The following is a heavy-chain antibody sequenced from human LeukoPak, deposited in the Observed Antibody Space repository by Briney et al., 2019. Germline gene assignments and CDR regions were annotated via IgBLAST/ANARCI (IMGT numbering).Heavy chain of an antibody. CDR1: GFTFSQDW. CDR2: IKNKIDGGTT. J-gene: IGHJ4*02. V-gene: IGHV3-15*01. CDR3: SKYNSYDALDY. Sequence: GGSLRLSCAGSGFTFSQDWMSWVRQAPGKGLEWLGLIKNKIDGGTTDYAVTVKGRFTISRDDSNNTLYLQMNSLKTGNTAVYYCSKYNSYDALDYWGQGTLVTVSS. D-gene: IGHD1-1*01.